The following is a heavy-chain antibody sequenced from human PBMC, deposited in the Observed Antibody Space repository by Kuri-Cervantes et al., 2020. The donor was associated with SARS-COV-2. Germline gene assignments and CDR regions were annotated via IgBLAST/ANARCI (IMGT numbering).Heavy chain of an antibody. CDR3: TQYCSGGSCYDY. Sequence: GESLKISCTASGFNFGKYAMSWVRQAPGKGLEWVGFIRSKAYGGTTEYAASVKGRLTISRDDSKSIAYLQMNSLKTEDTAVYYCTQYCSGGSCYDYWGQGTLVTVSS. CDR2: IRSKAYGGTT. CDR1: GFNFGKYA. D-gene: IGHD2-15*01. V-gene: IGHV3-49*04. J-gene: IGHJ4*02.